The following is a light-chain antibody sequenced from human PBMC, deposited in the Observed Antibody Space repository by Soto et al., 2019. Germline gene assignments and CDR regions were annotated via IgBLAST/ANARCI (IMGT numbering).Light chain of an antibody. V-gene: IGKV3-11*01. CDR3: QQRSNWPIT. CDR2: DAS. J-gene: IGKJ5*01. CDR1: QRVSKY. Sequence: EIVLTQSPATLSLSPGERATISCRTSQRVSKYFAWYQQKPGRAPRLLIYDASSRATGIPARFIGSGSGTDFTLTISSLEPEDFAIYYCQQRSNWPITFGQGTRLEIK.